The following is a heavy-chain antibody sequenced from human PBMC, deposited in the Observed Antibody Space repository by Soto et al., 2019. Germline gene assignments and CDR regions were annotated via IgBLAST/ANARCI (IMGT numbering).Heavy chain of an antibody. D-gene: IGHD4-17*01. Sequence: LRLSCAASGFTFSSYAMHWVRQAPGKGLEWVAVISYDGSNKYYADSVKGRFTISRDNSKNTLYLQMNSLRVEDTAVYYCARALGDYGDCWGQGTLVTVSS. V-gene: IGHV3-30-3*01. CDR2: ISYDGSNK. J-gene: IGHJ4*02. CDR3: ARALGDYGDC. CDR1: GFTFSSYA.